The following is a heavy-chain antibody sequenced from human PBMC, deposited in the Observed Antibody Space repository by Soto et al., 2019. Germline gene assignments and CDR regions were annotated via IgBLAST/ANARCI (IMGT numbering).Heavy chain of an antibody. Sequence: ASVKVSCKTSGYSFTKYGLHWVRQAPGQRLEWMGWINPGNGDTKYSQKFQGRVTITRDTSATTAYMELSSLRSEDSAVFYCARADCSSTSCYNYYYYGMDVWGQGTTVTVSS. V-gene: IGHV1-3*01. CDR3: ARADCSSTSCYNYYYYGMDV. CDR2: INPGNGDT. CDR1: GYSFTKYG. D-gene: IGHD2-2*01. J-gene: IGHJ6*02.